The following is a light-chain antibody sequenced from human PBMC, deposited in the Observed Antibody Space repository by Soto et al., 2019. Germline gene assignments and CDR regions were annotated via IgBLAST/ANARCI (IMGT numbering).Light chain of an antibody. CDR1: QSVSNH. J-gene: IGKJ3*01. CDR2: DAS. Sequence: EIVLTQSPVTLSLSPGERATLSCRASQSVSNHLAWYQQKPGQAPRLLIYDASKRATGSPARFSGSGSGTDFTLTISSLEPEDFAVYCCQLRNSWPPVFTFGPGTKVDIK. V-gene: IGKV3-11*01. CDR3: QLRNSWPPVFT.